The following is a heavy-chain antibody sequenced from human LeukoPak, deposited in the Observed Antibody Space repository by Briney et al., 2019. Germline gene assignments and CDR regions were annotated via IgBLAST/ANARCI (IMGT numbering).Heavy chain of an antibody. V-gene: IGHV3-64D*09. CDR3: VKEGYYDNSGYPPHFDY. D-gene: IGHD3-22*01. CDR2: MSSNGNRA. Sequence: GGSLRLSCAASGFTFSTYAMHWVRQAPGKGLEYVSAMSSNGNRAYYADSVKGRFTISRDNSKNTLYLQMSSLRAEDTAVYYCVKEGYYDNSGYPPHFDYWGQGTLVTVSS. CDR1: GFTFSTYA. J-gene: IGHJ4*02.